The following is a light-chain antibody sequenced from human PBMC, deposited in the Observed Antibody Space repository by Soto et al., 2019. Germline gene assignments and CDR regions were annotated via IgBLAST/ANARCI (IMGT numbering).Light chain of an antibody. CDR1: QSVSSY. V-gene: IGKV3-20*01. J-gene: IGKJ1*01. CDR2: GAS. Sequence: EIVLTQSPATLSLSPGERATLSCRASQSVSSYLAWYQQKPGHSPRLLISGASSRATGIPDRFSGGGSGTDFIFNISSLQPEDFAMYYCLHYGTAQWTFGQGTKVDIK. CDR3: LHYGTAQWT.